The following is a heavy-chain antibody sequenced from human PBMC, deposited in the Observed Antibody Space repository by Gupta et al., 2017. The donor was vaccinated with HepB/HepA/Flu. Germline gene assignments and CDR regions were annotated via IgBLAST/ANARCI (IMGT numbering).Heavy chain of an antibody. V-gene: IGHV3-11*04. Sequence: QVQLVESGGGLVKPGGSLRLSCAASGFTFSDYYMRWIRQAPGKGLEWVSYISSSGSTIYYADSVKGRFTISRDNAKNSLYLQMNSLRAEDTAVYYCARDQYYDFWSGYQGYFDYWGQGTLVTVSS. D-gene: IGHD3-3*01. CDR2: ISSSGSTI. CDR3: ARDQYYDFWSGYQGYFDY. J-gene: IGHJ4*02. CDR1: GFTFSDYY.